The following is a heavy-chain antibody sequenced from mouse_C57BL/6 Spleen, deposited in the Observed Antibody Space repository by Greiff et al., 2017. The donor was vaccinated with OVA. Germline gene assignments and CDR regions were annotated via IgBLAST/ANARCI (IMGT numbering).Heavy chain of an antibody. V-gene: IGHV1-84*01. J-gene: IGHJ4*01. CDR2: IYPGSGNT. CDR1: GYTFTDYY. Sequence: QVQLQQSGPELVKPGASVKISCKASGYTFTDYYINWVKQRPGQGLAWIGWIYPGSGNTKYNEKFKGKATLTVDTSSSTAYMQLSSLTSEDAAVYFCARVGMDYWGQGTSVTVSS. CDR3: ARVGMDY.